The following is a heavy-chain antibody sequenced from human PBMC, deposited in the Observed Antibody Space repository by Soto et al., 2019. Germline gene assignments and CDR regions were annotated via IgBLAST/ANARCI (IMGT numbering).Heavy chain of an antibody. J-gene: IGHJ5*02. V-gene: IGHV1-69*12. CDR2: IIPIFGTA. Sequence: QVQLVQSGAEVKKPGSSVKVSCKASGGTFSSYAISWVRQAPGQGLEWMGEIIPIFGTANYAQKFQGRVTITADESTSTAYMELSSLRSEDTAVYYCARERGPSSGYYQYWFDPWGQGTLVTVSS. CDR1: GGTFSSYA. D-gene: IGHD3-22*01. CDR3: ARERGPSSGYYQYWFDP.